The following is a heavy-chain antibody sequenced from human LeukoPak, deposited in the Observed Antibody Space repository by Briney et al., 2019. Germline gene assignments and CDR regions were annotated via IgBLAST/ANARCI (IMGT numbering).Heavy chain of an antibody. CDR1: GFTFSSYA. J-gene: IGHJ6*04. D-gene: IGHD3-10*02. Sequence: GGSLRLSCVASGFTFSSYAMSWVRQAPGKGLEWVSHISSSGSTIYYADSVKGRFTISRDNAKNSLYLQMNSLRAEDTAVYYCAELGITMIGGVWGKGTTVTISS. V-gene: IGHV3-48*03. CDR2: ISSSGSTI. CDR3: AELGITMIGGV.